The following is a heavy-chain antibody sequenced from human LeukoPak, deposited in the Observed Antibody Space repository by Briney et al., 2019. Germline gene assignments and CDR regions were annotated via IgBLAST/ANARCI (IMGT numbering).Heavy chain of an antibody. D-gene: IGHD2-2*01. J-gene: IGHJ4*02. CDR1: EFTFSSYN. V-gene: IGHV3-48*01. CDR2: ISSSTSNII. CDR3: AGYCSTASCYDLDF. Sequence: GSLRLSCAASEFTFSSYNMNWVRQAPGKGLEWVSYISSSTSNIIYSADSVKGRFTISRDNAKNSLFLQMNSLRVEDTAVYYCAGYCSTASCYDLDFWGQGTLVTVSS.